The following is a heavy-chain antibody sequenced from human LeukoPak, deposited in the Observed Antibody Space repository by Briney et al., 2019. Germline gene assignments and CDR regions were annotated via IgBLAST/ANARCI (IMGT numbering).Heavy chain of an antibody. CDR2: ISGSGGST. CDR1: GFTFSSYG. CDR3: AKGPGGFGEQTPWYFDY. D-gene: IGHD3-10*01. Sequence: TGGSLRLSCAASGFTFSSYGMSWVRQAPGKGLEWVSAISGSGGSTYYADSVKGRFTISRDNSKNTLYLQMNSLRAEDTAVYYCAKGPGGFGEQTPWYFDYWGQGTLVTVSS. J-gene: IGHJ4*02. V-gene: IGHV3-23*01.